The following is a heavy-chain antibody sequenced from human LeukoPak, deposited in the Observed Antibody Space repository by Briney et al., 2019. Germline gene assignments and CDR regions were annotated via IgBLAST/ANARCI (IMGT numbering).Heavy chain of an antibody. CDR3: ARSPLSPAGGFLVINYYYYGMDV. Sequence: SETLSLTCTVSGGSITDYHWTWIRQPPGKGLEWIGYIYYSGSTNYNPSLTSRATISVDKSEYQFSLKLSSVPGADTGVYYCARSPLSPAGGFLVINYYYYGMDVWGEGTTVTVSS. CDR1: GGSITDYH. CDR2: IYYSGST. J-gene: IGHJ6*04. D-gene: IGHD3-16*01. V-gene: IGHV4-59*01.